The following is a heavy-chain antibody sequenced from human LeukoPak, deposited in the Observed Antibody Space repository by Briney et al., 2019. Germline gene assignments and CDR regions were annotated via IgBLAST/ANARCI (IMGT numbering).Heavy chain of an antibody. CDR2: INPNSGGT. J-gene: IGHJ4*02. D-gene: IGHD2-2*01. V-gene: IGHV1-2*02. CDR1: GYTFTGYY. CDR3: ARDDAVVPAGNNFDY. Sequence: GASVKVPCKASGYTFTGYYMHWVRQAPGQGLEWMGWINPNSGGTNYAQKFQGRVTMTRDTSISTAYMELSRLRSDDTAVYYCARDDAVVPAGNNFDYWGQGTLVTVSS.